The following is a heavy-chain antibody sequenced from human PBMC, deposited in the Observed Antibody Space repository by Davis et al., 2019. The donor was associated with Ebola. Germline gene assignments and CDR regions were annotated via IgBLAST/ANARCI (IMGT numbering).Heavy chain of an antibody. D-gene: IGHD3-16*01. J-gene: IGHJ4*02. CDR3: AASFNSGNYVEGRFDY. Sequence: PGGSLRLSCAASGFTFSSYAMNWVRQAPGKGLEWVSLISGSGGGTYYADSVKGRFTISRDNSKNTLYLQVNSLRAEDTAIYYCAASFNSGNYVEGRFDYWGQGTLVTVSS. CDR2: ISGSGGGT. V-gene: IGHV3-23*01. CDR1: GFTFSSYA.